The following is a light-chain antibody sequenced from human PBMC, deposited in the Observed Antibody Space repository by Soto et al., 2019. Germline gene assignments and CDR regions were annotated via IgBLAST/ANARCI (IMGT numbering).Light chain of an antibody. V-gene: IGKV1-5*01. CDR1: QSISSW. J-gene: IGKJ1*01. CDR3: QQYNSYPWT. Sequence: DIQMPQSPSTLSASVGDRVTITCRASQSISSWLAWYQQKPGKAPKLLIYDASSLESGVPSRFSGSGSGTEFTLTISSLQPGDFATYCCQQYNSYPWTFGQGTTVEIK. CDR2: DAS.